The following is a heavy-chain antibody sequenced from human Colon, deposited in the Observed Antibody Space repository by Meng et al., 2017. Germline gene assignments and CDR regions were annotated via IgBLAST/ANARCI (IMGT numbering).Heavy chain of an antibody. D-gene: IGHD1-26*01. CDR2: ISYDGNNK. J-gene: IGHJ6*02. Sequence: GESLKISCAASGFTFSSYAMHWVRQAPGKGLEWVAVISYDGNNKFYADSMKGRFTISREKSKNTMYLQMDSLRGEDTAVYYCARAVGPTWFYGMDVWGQGTTVTVSS. CDR3: ARAVGPTWFYGMDV. CDR1: GFTFSSYA. V-gene: IGHV3-30*04.